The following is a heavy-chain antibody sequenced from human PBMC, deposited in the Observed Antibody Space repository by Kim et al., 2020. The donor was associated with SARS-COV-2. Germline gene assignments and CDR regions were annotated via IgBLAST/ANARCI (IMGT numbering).Heavy chain of an antibody. Sequence: IDYSGSTNYNPSLKSRVTISVDTSKNQFSLKLSSVTAADTAVYYCAAEETWGQGTLVTVSS. CDR2: IDYSGST. CDR3: AAEET. V-gene: IGHV4-61*06. J-gene: IGHJ5*02.